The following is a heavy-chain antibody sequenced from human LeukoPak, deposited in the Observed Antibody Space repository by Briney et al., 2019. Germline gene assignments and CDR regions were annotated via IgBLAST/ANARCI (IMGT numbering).Heavy chain of an antibody. CDR1: GGSISSSSYY. D-gene: IGHD6-19*01. J-gene: IGHJ4*02. CDR2: IYYSGST. Sequence: PSETLSLTCTVSGGSISSSSYYLGWIRQPPGKGLEWIGSIYYSGSTYYNPSLKSRVTISVDTSKNQFSLKLSSVTAADTAVYYCVRQEYSSGWGFDYWGQGTPVTVSS. V-gene: IGHV4-39*01. CDR3: VRQEYSSGWGFDY.